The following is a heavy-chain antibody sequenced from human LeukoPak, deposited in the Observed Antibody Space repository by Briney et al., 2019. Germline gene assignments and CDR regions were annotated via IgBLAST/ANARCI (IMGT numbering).Heavy chain of an antibody. Sequence: GGSLRLSCAASGFTFSSYAMSWVRQAPGKGLEWVSAISGSGGSTYYADSVKGRFTISRDNSKNTLYLQMNSLRAEGTAVYYCAKDQAPVYYDSSGYYSAVMAFFDYWGQGTLVTVSS. CDR1: GFTFSSYA. CDR3: AKDQAPVYYDSSGYYSAVMAFFDY. V-gene: IGHV3-23*01. J-gene: IGHJ4*02. D-gene: IGHD3-22*01. CDR2: ISGSGGST.